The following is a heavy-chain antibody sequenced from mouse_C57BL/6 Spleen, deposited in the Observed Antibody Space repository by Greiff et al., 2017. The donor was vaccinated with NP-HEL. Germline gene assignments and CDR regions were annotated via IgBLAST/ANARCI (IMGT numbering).Heavy chain of an antibody. Sequence: QVQLQQPGAELVRPGSSVKLSCKASGYTFTSYWMDWVKQRPGQGLEWIGNIYPSDSETHYNQKFKDKATLTEDKSSSTAYMQLSSLTSEDSAVYYCARERAFRTDYAMDYWGQGTSVTVSS. CDR3: ARERAFRTDYAMDY. D-gene: IGHD3-1*01. CDR2: IYPSDSET. J-gene: IGHJ4*01. CDR1: GYTFTSYW. V-gene: IGHV1-61*01.